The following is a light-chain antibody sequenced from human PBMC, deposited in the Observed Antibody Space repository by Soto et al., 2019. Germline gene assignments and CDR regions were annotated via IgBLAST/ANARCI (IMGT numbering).Light chain of an antibody. CDR3: QQYNSYAPYT. J-gene: IGKJ2*01. CDR1: QSISSW. V-gene: IGKV1-5*03. CDR2: KAS. Sequence: DIQMTQSPSTLSASVGDRVTITCRASQSISSWLAWYQQKPGKAPKLLIYKASSLESEVPSRFSGSGSGTEFTLTISSLQPDDFATYYCQQYNSYAPYTFGQGTQLEIK.